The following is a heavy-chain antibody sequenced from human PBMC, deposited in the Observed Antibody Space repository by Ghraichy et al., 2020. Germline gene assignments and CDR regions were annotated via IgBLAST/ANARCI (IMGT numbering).Heavy chain of an antibody. CDR2: INPNSGGT. J-gene: IGHJ4*02. V-gene: IGHV1-2*06. D-gene: IGHD1-26*01. CDR1: GYTFTGYY. CDR3: ARDRRYSGINDY. Sequence: ASVKVSCKASGYTFTGYYMHWVRQATGQGLEWMGRINPNSGGTNYAQKFQGRVTMTRDTSISTAYMELSRLRSDDTAVYYCARDRRYSGINDYWGQGTLVTVSS.